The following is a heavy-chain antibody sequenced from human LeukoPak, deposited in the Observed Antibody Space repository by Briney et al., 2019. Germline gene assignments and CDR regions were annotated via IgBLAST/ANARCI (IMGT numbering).Heavy chain of an antibody. J-gene: IGHJ4*02. D-gene: IGHD5-24*01. CDR3: AKEGGRRLHRIPSFDY. Sequence: GGSLRLSCAASGFTFSSYGMHWVRQAPGKGLEWVAFIRYDGSNKYYADSVKGRFTISRDNSKNTLYLQMNSLRAEDTAVYYCAKEGGRRLHRIPSFDYWGQGTLVTVSS. CDR1: GFTFSSYG. V-gene: IGHV3-30*02. CDR2: IRYDGSNK.